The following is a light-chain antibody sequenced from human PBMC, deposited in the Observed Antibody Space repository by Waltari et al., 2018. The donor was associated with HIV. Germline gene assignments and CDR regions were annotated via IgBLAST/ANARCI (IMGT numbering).Light chain of an antibody. J-gene: IGKJ4*01. Sequence: RATLSCRASLSVTSSFLSWYQQKPGQAPRLLIYGASSRATGIPDRFSGGGSGTDFTLTISRLEPEDFAVYYCQQYGSSPLTFGGGTKVDIK. CDR3: QQYGSSPLT. CDR2: GAS. CDR1: LSVTSSF. V-gene: IGKV3-20*01.